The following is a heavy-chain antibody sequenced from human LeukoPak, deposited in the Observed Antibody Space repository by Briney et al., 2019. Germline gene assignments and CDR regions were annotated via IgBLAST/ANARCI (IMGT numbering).Heavy chain of an antibody. CDR1: GYTFTGYY. CDR3: ARPYYDILTGYPN. V-gene: IGHV1-2*02. CDR2: INPNSGGT. Sequence: ASVKVSCKASGYTFTGYYMHWVRQAPGQGLEWMGWINPNSGGTNYAQKFQGRVTMTRDTSISTAYMELSRLRSDDTAVYYCARPYYDILTGYPNWGQGTLVTVPS. J-gene: IGHJ4*02. D-gene: IGHD3-9*01.